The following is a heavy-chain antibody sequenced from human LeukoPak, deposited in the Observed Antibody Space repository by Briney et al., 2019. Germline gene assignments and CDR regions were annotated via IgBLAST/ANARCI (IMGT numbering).Heavy chain of an antibody. D-gene: IGHD2-15*01. Sequence: SETLSLTCTVSGGSISSYYWSWIRQPPGKGLEWIGYIYYSGSTNYNPSLKSRVTISVDTSKNQFSLKLSSVTAADTAVYYCARLGVDVVDYYYYYMDVWGKGTTVTISS. CDR1: GGSISSYY. V-gene: IGHV4-59*01. CDR2: IYYSGST. J-gene: IGHJ6*03. CDR3: ARLGVDVVDYYYYYMDV.